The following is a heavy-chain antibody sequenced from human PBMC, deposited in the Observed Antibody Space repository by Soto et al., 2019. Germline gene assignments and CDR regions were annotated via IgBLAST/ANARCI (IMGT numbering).Heavy chain of an antibody. V-gene: IGHV1-18*01. D-gene: IGHD2-15*01. CDR1: GYTFSTSG. Sequence: QVQLVQSGAEVRKPGASVKVSCKASGYTFSTSGMSWLRQAPGQGLEWMGGISTYNGDTNDAPKFQDIVTMTSDTATRTVYMELRSLRSDDTAGYYCARAGAAPYYYYGMDVWGQGTRVTVSS. CDR3: ARAGAAPYYYYGMDV. J-gene: IGHJ6*02. CDR2: ISTYNGDT.